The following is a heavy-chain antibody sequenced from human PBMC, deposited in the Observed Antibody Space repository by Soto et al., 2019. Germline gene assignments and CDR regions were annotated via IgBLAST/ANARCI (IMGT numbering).Heavy chain of an antibody. J-gene: IGHJ3*02. V-gene: IGHV4-30-4*01. CDR1: GDSISSDNYF. Sequence: QVQLQESGPGLVKPSQTLSLICTVSGDSISSDNYFWSWIRQPPGQGLEWIGYISNRGTPYYNPSLKSRVTISRDTSKNRFSLDMYSVTAADTAVYYCAREVNVVALSDAFDIWGQGTMVTVSS. CDR2: ISNRGTP. CDR3: AREVNVVALSDAFDI. D-gene: IGHD2-8*01.